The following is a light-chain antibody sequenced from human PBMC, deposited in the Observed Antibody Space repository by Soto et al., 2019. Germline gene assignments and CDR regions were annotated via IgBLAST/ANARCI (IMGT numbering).Light chain of an antibody. V-gene: IGKV3-15*01. CDR1: QSVSTN. Sequence: EIVMTQSPASLSVSPGERATLSCRASQSVSTNLAWYQQKVGQAPRLLIYGAFTRATGIPARFSGGGSGTEFTLTIDSLQSEDFPVYYCQQYNDWLELTFGGGTKVEIK. CDR2: GAF. CDR3: QQYNDWLELT. J-gene: IGKJ4*01.